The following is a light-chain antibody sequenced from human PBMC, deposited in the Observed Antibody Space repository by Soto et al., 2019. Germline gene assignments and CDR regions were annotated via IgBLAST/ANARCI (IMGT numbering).Light chain of an antibody. CDR1: ESVSSNY. J-gene: IGKJ4*01. Sequence: EIVLTQSPGTLSLSPGERATLSCRASESVSSNYLAWYQQKPGQAPRLLIYAASSRATGIPDRFSGSGSGTDFTLTIRRLEPEDFALYYCQQYDSSIITFGGGTRVEIK. V-gene: IGKV3-20*01. CDR2: AAS. CDR3: QQYDSSIIT.